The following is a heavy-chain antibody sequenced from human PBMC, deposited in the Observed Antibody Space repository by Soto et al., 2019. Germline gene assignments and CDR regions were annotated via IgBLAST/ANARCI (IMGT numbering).Heavy chain of an antibody. Sequence: PSEILSLTCAVYGGSFSGYYWSWIRQPPGKGLEWIGEINHSGSTNYNPSLKSRVTISVDTSKNQFSLKLSSVTAADTAVYYCARVDTPCRNREKWLLRCWFDPWGQGTLVTVSS. CDR3: ARVDTPCRNREKWLLRCWFDP. V-gene: IGHV4-34*01. J-gene: IGHJ5*02. CDR2: INHSGST. D-gene: IGHD3-22*01. CDR1: GGSFSGYY.